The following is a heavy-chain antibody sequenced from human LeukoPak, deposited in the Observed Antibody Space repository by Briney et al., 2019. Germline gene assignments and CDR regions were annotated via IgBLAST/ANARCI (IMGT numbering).Heavy chain of an antibody. CDR1: GGTFSSYA. CDR3: ARAPFSGDYDILTGYYLPRYYFDY. CDR2: IIPILGIA. J-gene: IGHJ4*02. Sequence: ASVKASCKASGGTFSSYAISWVRQAPGQGLEWMGRIIPILGIANYAQKFQGRVTITADKSTSTAYMELSSLRSEDTAVYYCARAPFSGDYDILTGYYLPRYYFDYWGQGTLVTVSS. V-gene: IGHV1-69*04. D-gene: IGHD3-9*01.